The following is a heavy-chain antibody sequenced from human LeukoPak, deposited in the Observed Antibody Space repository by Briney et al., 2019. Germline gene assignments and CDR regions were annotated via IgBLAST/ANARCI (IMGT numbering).Heavy chain of an antibody. V-gene: IGHV1-69*05. CDR3: ARDSVVTMVRGVITY. CDR1: GGTFSSYA. Sequence: GASVKVSCKASGGTFSSYAISWVRQAPGQGLKCMGGIIPVFGTSNYAHKLQGRVTMTTDTSTSTAYMELRSLRSDDTAVYYCARDSVVTMVRGVITYWGQGTLVTVSS. CDR2: IIPVFGTS. J-gene: IGHJ4*02. D-gene: IGHD3-10*01.